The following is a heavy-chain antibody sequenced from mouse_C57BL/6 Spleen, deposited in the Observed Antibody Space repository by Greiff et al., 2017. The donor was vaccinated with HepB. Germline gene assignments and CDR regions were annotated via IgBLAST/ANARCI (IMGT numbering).Heavy chain of an antibody. V-gene: IGHV1-15*01. Sequence: VQLQQSGAELVRPGASVTLSCKASGYTFTDYEMHWVKQTPVHGLEWIGAIDPETGGTAYNQKFKGKAILTADKSSSTAYMELRSLTSEDSAVYYWTRSAGKYAMDYWGQGTSVTVSS. CDR3: TRSAGKYAMDY. CDR1: GYTFTDYE. CDR2: IDPETGGT. J-gene: IGHJ4*01. D-gene: IGHD2-1*01.